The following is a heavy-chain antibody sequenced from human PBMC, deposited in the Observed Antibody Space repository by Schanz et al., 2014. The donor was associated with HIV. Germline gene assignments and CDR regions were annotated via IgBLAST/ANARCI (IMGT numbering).Heavy chain of an antibody. Sequence: QEQLVESGGGVVQPGRSLRLSCVASGFKFNSYGMHWVRQAPGKGLEWVAVTSYDGTKKHYADSVKGRFTISRDNSKNTLYLQMNSLRVEDTAVYYCVRDAAGRFSDRSPGYWGQGTLVIVSS. J-gene: IGHJ4*01. CDR1: GFKFNSYG. D-gene: IGHD2-15*01. V-gene: IGHV3-30*03. CDR3: VRDAAGRFSDRSPGY. CDR2: TSYDGTKK.